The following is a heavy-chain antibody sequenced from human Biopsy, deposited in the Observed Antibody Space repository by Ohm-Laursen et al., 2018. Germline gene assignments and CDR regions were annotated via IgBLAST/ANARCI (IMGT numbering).Heavy chain of an antibody. CDR1: GFPFSDYY. J-gene: IGHJ6*02. D-gene: IGHD4-23*01. V-gene: IGHV3-11*01. CDR3: ARDTRWSPYHMDV. Sequence: SLRLSCAASGFPFSDYYMRWIRQAPGKGLEWVSYISSGGTTIYYADSVKGRFTISRDNAKNSLYLQMNSLRDDDTAVYYCARDTRWSPYHMDVWGQGTMVVVS. CDR2: ISSGGTTI.